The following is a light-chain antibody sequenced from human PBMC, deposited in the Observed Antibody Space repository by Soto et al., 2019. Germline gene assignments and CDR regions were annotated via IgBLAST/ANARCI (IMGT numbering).Light chain of an antibody. J-gene: IGKJ1*01. Sequence: DIQMTQSPSSLSGSVGDRVTITCRASQTISSWLAWYHRKPGKAPKLLIYDASNLESGVPSRFSGSRSGTEFTPTISSLQPEDFGIYYCQQYENYWTFGQGTKVDIK. V-gene: IGKV1-5*01. CDR3: QQYENYWT. CDR2: DAS. CDR1: QTISSW.